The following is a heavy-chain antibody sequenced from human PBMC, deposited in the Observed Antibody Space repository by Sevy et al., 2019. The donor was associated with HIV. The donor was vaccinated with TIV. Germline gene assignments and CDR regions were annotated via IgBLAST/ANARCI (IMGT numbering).Heavy chain of an antibody. CDR2: ISYSGNT. CDR3: ARSNPYYDFWSGYMTSGYFDF. D-gene: IGHD3-3*01. Sequence: SETLSLSCIVSGDSISSSSYYWGWIRQPPGKGLEWIASISYSGNTYYNPSLKSQTTMSIDTSKNQFFLTLNSVTAPDAAVYYCARSNPYYDFWSGYMTSGYFDFWGPGTLVTVSS. J-gene: IGHJ4*02. V-gene: IGHV4-39*01. CDR1: GDSISSSSYY.